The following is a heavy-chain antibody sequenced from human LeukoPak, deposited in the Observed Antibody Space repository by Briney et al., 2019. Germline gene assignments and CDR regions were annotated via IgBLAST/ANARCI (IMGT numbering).Heavy chain of an antibody. CDR3: TTASYYDILTGFFT. CDR2: IKREADGGTA. Sequence: WIRQPPGKGLEWVGRIKREADGGTADYAAPVNGRFTISRDDSKNTLYLQLNSLKTEDTGVYYCTTASYYDILTGFFTWGQGTLVTVSS. V-gene: IGHV3-15*01. D-gene: IGHD3-9*01. J-gene: IGHJ4*02.